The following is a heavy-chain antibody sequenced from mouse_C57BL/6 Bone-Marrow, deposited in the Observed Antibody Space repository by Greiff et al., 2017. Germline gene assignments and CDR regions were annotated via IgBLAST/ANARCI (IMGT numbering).Heavy chain of an antibody. D-gene: IGHD1-1*01. Sequence: VQLQQSGPGLVQPSQSLSITCTVSGFSLTSYGVHWVRQSPGQGLEWLGVIWSGGNTAYNEALLSRLSISKDNTKSQVFFKMNSLQADDTSIYYCARNGYYYGTYWYFDVWGTGTMVTVSS. V-gene: IGHV2-2*01. CDR3: ARNGYYYGTYWYFDV. J-gene: IGHJ1*03. CDR2: IWSGGNT. CDR1: GFSLTSYG.